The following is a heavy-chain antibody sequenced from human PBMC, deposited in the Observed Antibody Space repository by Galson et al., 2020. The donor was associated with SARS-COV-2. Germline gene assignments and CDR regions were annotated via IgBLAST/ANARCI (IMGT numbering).Heavy chain of an antibody. CDR3: ATSSPYCSGGSCYSSWVDP. D-gene: IGHD2-15*01. V-gene: IGHV1-24*01. Sequence: GESLKISCKVSGYTLTELSMHWVRQAPGKGLEWMGGFDPEDGETIYAQKFQGRVTMNEDTSTDTAYMELSSLRSEDTAVYYCATSSPYCSGGSCYSSWVDPWGQGTLVTVSS. CDR1: GYTLTELS. J-gene: IGHJ5*02. CDR2: FDPEDGET.